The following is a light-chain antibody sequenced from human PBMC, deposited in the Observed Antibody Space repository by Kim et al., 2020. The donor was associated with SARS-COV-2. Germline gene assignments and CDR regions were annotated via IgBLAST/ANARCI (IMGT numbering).Light chain of an antibody. CDR1: QSVSNNY. J-gene: IGKJ2*01. CDR3: QQYGNSPPFT. Sequence: PGERATLSCRASQSVSNNYLAWYQQKPGQAPRLLIYGTSTRATDIPDRFSGSGSGTDFTLTISRLEPEDFAVYYCQQYGNSPPFTFGQGTKLEI. CDR2: GTS. V-gene: IGKV3-20*01.